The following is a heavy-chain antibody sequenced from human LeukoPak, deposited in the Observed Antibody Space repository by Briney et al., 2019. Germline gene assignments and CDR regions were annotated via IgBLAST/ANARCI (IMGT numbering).Heavy chain of an antibody. J-gene: IGHJ3*02. D-gene: IGHD6-19*01. CDR1: GFAFSAYS. Sequence: GGSLRLSCAASGFAFSAYSMNWVRQAPGKGLDWVSYISSRSFTIYYADSVKGRFTISRDNAKNSLYLEMNSLRDEDTAVYYCARSVIAVAGYDAFDIWGQGTVVTVSS. CDR2: ISSRSFTI. CDR3: ARSVIAVAGYDAFDI. V-gene: IGHV3-48*02.